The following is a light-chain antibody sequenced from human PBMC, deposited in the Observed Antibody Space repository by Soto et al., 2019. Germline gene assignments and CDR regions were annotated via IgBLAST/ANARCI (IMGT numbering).Light chain of an antibody. CDR3: QQYDNLIT. Sequence: DIQMTQSPSSLSASVGDRVTITCQASQDISNYLNWYQQKPGKAPKLLIYDASNLETGVPSRFGGSGSGTDFTFTISSLQPEDIATYYCQQYDNLITFGQGTRLEI. J-gene: IGKJ5*01. V-gene: IGKV1-33*01. CDR2: DAS. CDR1: QDISNY.